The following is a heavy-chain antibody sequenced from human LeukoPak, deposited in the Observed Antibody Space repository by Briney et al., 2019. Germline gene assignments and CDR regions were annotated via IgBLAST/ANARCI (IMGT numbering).Heavy chain of an antibody. J-gene: IGHJ4*02. V-gene: IGHV5-51*01. CDR3: ARHGRFGESALGFDY. CDR2: IYPGDSDT. CDR1: GYSFTSYW. D-gene: IGHD3-10*01. Sequence: GESLKISCKGSGYSFTSYWIGWVRQMPGKGLEWMGIIYPGDSDTRYSPSFQGQVTISADKSISTAYLQWSSLKASDSAMYYCARHGRFGESALGFDYWGQGTLVTASS.